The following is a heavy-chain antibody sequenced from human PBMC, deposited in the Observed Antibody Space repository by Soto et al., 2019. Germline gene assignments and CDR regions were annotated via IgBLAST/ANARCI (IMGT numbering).Heavy chain of an antibody. Sequence: SVKVSCKASGGTFSSYAISWVRQAPGQGLEWMGGIIPIFGTANYAQKFQGRVTITADESTSTAYMELSSLRSEDTAVYHCARDPRGYCSGGSCSRRRGYYFDYWG. CDR3: ARDPRGYCSGGSCSRRRGYYFDY. J-gene: IGHJ4*01. CDR2: IIPIFGTA. V-gene: IGHV1-69*13. CDR1: GGTFSSYA. D-gene: IGHD2-15*01.